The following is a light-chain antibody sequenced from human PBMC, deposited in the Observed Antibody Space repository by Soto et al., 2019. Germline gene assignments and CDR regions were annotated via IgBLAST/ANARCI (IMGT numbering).Light chain of an antibody. CDR2: DVS. J-gene: IGLJ1*01. V-gene: IGLV2-14*03. CDR1: SSDVGGYNY. CDR3: SSYTTSNTRQIV. Sequence: QSVLTQPASVSGSPGQSITISCTGTSSDVGGYNYVSWYQHHPGKAPKLIIYDVSNRPSGVSNRFSGSKSGNTASLTISVLQSEDEADYYCSSYTTSNTRQIVFGTGTKVTVL.